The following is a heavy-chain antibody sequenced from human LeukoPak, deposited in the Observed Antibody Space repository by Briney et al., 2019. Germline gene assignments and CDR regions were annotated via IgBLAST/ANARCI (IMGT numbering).Heavy chain of an antibody. V-gene: IGHV3-21*01. Sequence: GGSLRLSCAASGFTFSSYSMNWVRQAPGKGLEWVSSISTSSSYIYYADSVKGRITISRDNARKSLYLQVNSLRAEDTAVYYCARGSRNSGSTHDFDYWGQGTLVTVSS. D-gene: IGHD3-10*01. CDR3: ARGSRNSGSTHDFDY. J-gene: IGHJ4*02. CDR1: GFTFSSYS. CDR2: ISTSSSYI.